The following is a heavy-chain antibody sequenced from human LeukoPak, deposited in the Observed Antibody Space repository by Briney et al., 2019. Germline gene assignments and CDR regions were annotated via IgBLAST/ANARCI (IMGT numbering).Heavy chain of an antibody. CDR1: GGSISSYC. D-gene: IGHD5-24*01. CDR3: ASTRRDGYNFEDY. Sequence: SETLSLTCTVSGGSISSYCWSWIRQPPGKGLEWIGYIYYSGSTNYNPSLKSRVTISVGTSKNQFSLKLSSVTAADTAVYYCASTRRDGYNFEDYWGQGTLVTVSS. CDR2: IYYSGST. V-gene: IGHV4-59*01. J-gene: IGHJ4*02.